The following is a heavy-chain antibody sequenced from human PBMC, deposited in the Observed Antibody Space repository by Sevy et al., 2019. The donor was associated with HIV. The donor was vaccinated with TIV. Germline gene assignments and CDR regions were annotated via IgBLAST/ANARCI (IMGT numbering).Heavy chain of an antibody. CDR1: GFTFSSYS. CDR2: ISSSSSTI. D-gene: IGHD3-3*01. Sequence: GGSLRLSCAASGFTFSSYSMNWVRQAPGKGVEWVSYISSSSSTIYYADSVKGRFTISRDNAKNSLYLQMNSLRDEDTAVYYCARDVPSYYDFWSGYYTPYYYYGMDVWGQGTTVTVSS. V-gene: IGHV3-48*02. J-gene: IGHJ6*02. CDR3: ARDVPSYYDFWSGYYTPYYYYGMDV.